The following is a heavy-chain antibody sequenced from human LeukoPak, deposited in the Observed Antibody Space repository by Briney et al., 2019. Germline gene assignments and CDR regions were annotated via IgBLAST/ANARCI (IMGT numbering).Heavy chain of an antibody. CDR3: AREKDYGDSRGLDP. Sequence: TSETPSLTCTVSGASISSYFWSWIRQPAGKGLEWIGRIHTSGSTGGSTNYNPSLKSRVTMSVDTSKNQFSLKLNYATAADTAVYYCAREKDYGDSRGLDPWGQGTLVTVSS. D-gene: IGHD4-17*01. CDR2: IHTSGSTGGST. CDR1: GASISSYF. V-gene: IGHV4-4*07. J-gene: IGHJ5*02.